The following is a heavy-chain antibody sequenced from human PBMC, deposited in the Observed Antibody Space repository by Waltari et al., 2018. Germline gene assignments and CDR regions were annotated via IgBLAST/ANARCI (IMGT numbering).Heavy chain of an antibody. Sequence: QVQLVQSGAEVKKPGASVKVSCKVSGYTLTELSMHWVRQAPGNGLEWMGGFDPEDGETIYAQKFQGRVTMTEDTSTDTAYMELSSLRSEDTAVYYCATRGDYGGNSGHGNAFDIWGQGTMVTVSS. CDR3: ATRGDYGGNSGHGNAFDI. V-gene: IGHV1-24*01. J-gene: IGHJ3*02. D-gene: IGHD4-17*01. CDR2: FDPEDGET. CDR1: GYTLTELS.